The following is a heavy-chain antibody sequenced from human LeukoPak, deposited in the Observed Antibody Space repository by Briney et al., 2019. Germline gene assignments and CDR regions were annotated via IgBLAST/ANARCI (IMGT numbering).Heavy chain of an antibody. D-gene: IGHD6-19*01. CDR2: IYGNGRA. Sequence: PSETLSLTCTVSGGSISNGRYYWSWIRQPAGKGLEWIGRIYGNGRANYNPSLKSRGTISVDTSKAEFSLRLTSVTAADTAVYYCARTPVAGTYWDGFDVWGQGTTVTVSS. J-gene: IGHJ6*02. CDR3: ARTPVAGTYWDGFDV. V-gene: IGHV4-61*02. CDR1: GGSISNGRYY.